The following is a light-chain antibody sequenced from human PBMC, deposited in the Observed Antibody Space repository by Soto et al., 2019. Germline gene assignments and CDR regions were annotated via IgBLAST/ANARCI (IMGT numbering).Light chain of an antibody. Sequence: EIVLTQSPGTLSLSPGDRATLSCRASQSVSSNFLAWYQQKPGQAPRLLIYGASSRATGIPDTFSGSGSGTDFTLTISRLEPGDFAVYYCQQYGTSPWTFGQGTKVDIK. CDR1: QSVSSNF. J-gene: IGKJ1*01. CDR2: GAS. V-gene: IGKV3-20*01. CDR3: QQYGTSPWT.